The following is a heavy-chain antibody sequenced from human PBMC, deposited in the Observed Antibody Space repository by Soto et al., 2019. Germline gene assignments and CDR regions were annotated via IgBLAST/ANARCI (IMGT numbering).Heavy chain of an antibody. CDR3: ARYEYGSSGHDDEH. CDR2: VNHSGEA. J-gene: IGHJ4*02. D-gene: IGHD3-22*01. V-gene: IGHV4-34*01. Sequence: SETLSLTCGVYGGSFRNYYWIWVRQPPGKGLEWIGEVNHSGEATYNPSLQSRVSISLDTSNNHFSLKMTSVTAADTAVYFCARYEYGSSGHDDEHWGQGTLVTVSS. CDR1: GGSFRNYY.